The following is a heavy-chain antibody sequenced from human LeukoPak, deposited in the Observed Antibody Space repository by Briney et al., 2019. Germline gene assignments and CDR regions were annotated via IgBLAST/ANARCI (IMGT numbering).Heavy chain of an antibody. CDR2: IKRDGSEE. J-gene: IGHJ3*02. CDR1: KFTFSSSW. CDR3: ARDPYNNIFGAFDI. D-gene: IGHD1-14*01. V-gene: IGHV3-7*04. Sequence: GSLRLSCVASKFTFSSSWMSWVRPAPGKGLEWVANIKRDGSEEYYVDSVKGRFTISRDNAKNSLYLQMNSLRAEDTAVYYCARDPYNNIFGAFDIWGQGTMVTVSS.